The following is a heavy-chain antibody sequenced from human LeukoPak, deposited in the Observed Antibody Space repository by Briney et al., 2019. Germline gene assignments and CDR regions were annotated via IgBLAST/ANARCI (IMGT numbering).Heavy chain of an antibody. V-gene: IGHV4-59*11. CDR2: IFYVGST. CDR1: GYSIGSHY. D-gene: IGHD3-10*01. Sequence: SETLSLTCTVSGYSIGSHYWSWIRQPPGKGLEWIGYIFYVGSTNYNPSLKSRVPLSVDTSKNQFSLKLNSVTAADTAVYQCARDYYGSRGAAFDIWGQGTMVTVSS. CDR3: ARDYYGSRGAAFDI. J-gene: IGHJ3*02.